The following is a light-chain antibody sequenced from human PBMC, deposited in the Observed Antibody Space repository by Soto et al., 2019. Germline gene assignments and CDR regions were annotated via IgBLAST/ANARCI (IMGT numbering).Light chain of an antibody. CDR3: HQSYSTRT. CDR2: DAS. Sequence: DVEITYSQPSLSASVRDRVTSTCQASHYSSDYLNWYQQKPGKGPKLLIYDASNLETGVQSRFSGSGSGTDFTLTISSLPPEDFATYYCHQSYSTRTFGQGTKVDIK. J-gene: IGKJ1*01. CDR1: HYSSDY. V-gene: IGKV1-39*01.